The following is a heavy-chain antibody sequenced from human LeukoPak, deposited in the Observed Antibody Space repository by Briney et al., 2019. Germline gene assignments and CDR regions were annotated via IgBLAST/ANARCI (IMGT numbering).Heavy chain of an antibody. CDR3: ATDDYRGLGY. Sequence: GGSLRLSSVTSGITFSNYYMHWVRQVPGEGLVWVSHIIQDGSVTSYADSVKGRFTISRDNAKNTVYLQLNNLRAEDTAVYYCATDDYRGLGYWGQGTLVTVSS. J-gene: IGHJ4*02. CDR2: IIQDGSVT. V-gene: IGHV3-74*01. CDR1: GITFSNYY. D-gene: IGHD3-16*01.